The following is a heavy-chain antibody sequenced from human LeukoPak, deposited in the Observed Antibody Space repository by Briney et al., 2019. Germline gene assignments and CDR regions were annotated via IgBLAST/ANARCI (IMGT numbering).Heavy chain of an antibody. D-gene: IGHD3-10*01. CDR1: RGTFSNYA. CDR2: IIPIFGTA. V-gene: IGHV1-69*13. J-gene: IGHJ5*02. Sequence: SVKVSCKASRGTFSNYAISWVRQAPGQGLEWMGGIIPIFGTANYAQKLQGRVTITADESTSTAYMELSSLRSEDTAVYYCARSEYYYGSGSKRHKGGWFDPWGQGTLVTVSS. CDR3: ARSEYYYGSGSKRHKGGWFDP.